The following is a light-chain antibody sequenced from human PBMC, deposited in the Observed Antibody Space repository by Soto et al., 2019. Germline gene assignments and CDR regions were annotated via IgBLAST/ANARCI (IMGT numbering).Light chain of an antibody. V-gene: IGKV4-1*01. J-gene: IGKJ4*01. Sequence: DSVMPQSPESLAVTLGERANIHCTASQRSSPKSNNRNYLAWYQQKPGQPPKLLICWAPTRESGVPDRFSRSGSGTDFTLTISSLQAEDVAVYFCHQYFSTPPIFGGGTKVDIK. CDR3: HQYFSTPPI. CDR2: WAP. CDR1: QRSSPKSNNRNY.